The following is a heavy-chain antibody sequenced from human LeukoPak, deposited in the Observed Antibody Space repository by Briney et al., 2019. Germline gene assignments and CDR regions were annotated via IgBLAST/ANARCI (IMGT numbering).Heavy chain of an antibody. CDR3: ARDSYDSSGYFSQDAFDI. D-gene: IGHD3-22*01. V-gene: IGHV1-69*05. CDR1: GGTFSSYA. CDR2: IIPIFGTA. Sequence: SVKVSCKASGGTFSSYAISWVRQAPGQGLEWMGGIIPIFGTANYTQKFQGRVTITTDESTSTAYMELSSLGSEDTAVYYCARDSYDSSGYFSQDAFDIWGQGTMVTVSS. J-gene: IGHJ3*02.